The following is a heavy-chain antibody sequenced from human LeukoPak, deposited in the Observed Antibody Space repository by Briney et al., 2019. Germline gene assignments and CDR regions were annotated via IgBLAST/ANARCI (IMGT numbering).Heavy chain of an antibody. J-gene: IGHJ3*02. CDR1: GYSFTSYW. CDR2: IYPGDSDT. D-gene: IGHD6-19*01. V-gene: IGHV5-51*01. CDR3: ARLTSTVAAFFDI. Sequence: GESLKISCKGSGYSFTSYWIGWVCQMPGKGLEWMGIIYPGDSDTRYSPSFQGQVTISADKSISTAYLQWSSLKASDTAMYYCARLTSTVAAFFDIWGQGTMVTVSS.